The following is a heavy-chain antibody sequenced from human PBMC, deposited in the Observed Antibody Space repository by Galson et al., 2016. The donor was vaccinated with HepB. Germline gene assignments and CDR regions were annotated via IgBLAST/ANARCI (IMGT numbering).Heavy chain of an antibody. V-gene: IGHV1-46*01. CDR3: TREKLESSRPGPFAY. D-gene: IGHD3-3*01. J-gene: IGHJ4*02. Sequence: SVKVSCKASGYTAFTNYYIHWVRQAPGQGLEWMGIINPSGGSTSYAQKFQGRVTMTRDTSTSTLYMELSSLRSEDTAIYYCTREKLESSRPGPFAYWGQGTLVTVSS. CDR2: INPSGGST. CDR1: GYTAFTNYY.